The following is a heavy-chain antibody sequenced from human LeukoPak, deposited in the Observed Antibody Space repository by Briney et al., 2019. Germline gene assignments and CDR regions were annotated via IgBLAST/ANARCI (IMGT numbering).Heavy chain of an antibody. CDR2: IYYSGST. J-gene: IGHJ4*02. CDR1: GGSISSYY. CDR3: ARDKEMATIPVFDY. D-gene: IGHD5-24*01. V-gene: IGHV4-59*12. Sequence: PSETLSLTCTVSGGSISSYYWSWIRQPPGKGLEWIGYIYYSGSTYYNPSLKSRVTISVDTSKNQFSLKLSSVTAADTAVYYCARDKEMATIPVFDYWGQGTLVTVSS.